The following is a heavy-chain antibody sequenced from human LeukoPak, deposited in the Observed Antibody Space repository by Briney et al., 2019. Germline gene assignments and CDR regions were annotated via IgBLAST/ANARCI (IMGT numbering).Heavy chain of an antibody. V-gene: IGHV3-23*01. CDR2: ISGSGGST. CDR1: GFTFSSYA. Sequence: PGGSLRLSCAASGFTFSSYAMSWVRQAPGKGLEWVSAISGSGGSTYYADSVKGRFTISRDNSKNTLYLQMNSLRAEDTAVYYCAKDRIVVPAAHNRNWFDPWGQGTLVTVSS. D-gene: IGHD2-2*01. CDR3: AKDRIVVPAAHNRNWFDP. J-gene: IGHJ5*02.